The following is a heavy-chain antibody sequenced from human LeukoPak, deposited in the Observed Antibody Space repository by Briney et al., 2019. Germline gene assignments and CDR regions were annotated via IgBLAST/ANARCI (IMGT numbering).Heavy chain of an antibody. CDR3: ARLLYDCSSTNCYAYFDY. D-gene: IGHD2-2*01. V-gene: IGHV4-59*08. Sequence: PAETLSLTCTVSGGSISTYYLSWIRQPPGKGLEWIGYIYYSGSTNYNPSLKSRVTISIDTSKNPFSLKLSSVTAADTAVYYCARLLYDCSSTNCYAYFDYWGQGTLVTVSS. J-gene: IGHJ4*02. CDR2: IYYSGST. CDR1: GGSISTYY.